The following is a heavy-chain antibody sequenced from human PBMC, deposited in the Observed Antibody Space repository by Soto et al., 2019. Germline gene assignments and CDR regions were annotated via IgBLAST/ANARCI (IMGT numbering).Heavy chain of an antibody. V-gene: IGHV4-4*07. D-gene: IGHD3-10*01. CDR1: GGSINSFY. CDR2: MYVTGST. CDR3: ARDHHYYGSGDSNPFVS. J-gene: IGHJ4*02. Sequence: QVQLQESGPGLVKPSETLSLTCTVSGGSINSFYWSWVRQPAGKGLEWIGRMYVTGSTNHNPSLKYPDTLSLDSSKYQFSLKLSSLTAADPSVYYCARDHHYYGSGDSNPFVSWGQGTLVTVSS.